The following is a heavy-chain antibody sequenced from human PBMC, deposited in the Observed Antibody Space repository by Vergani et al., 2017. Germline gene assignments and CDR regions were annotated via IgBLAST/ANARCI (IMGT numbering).Heavy chain of an antibody. CDR1: RFTFSSYA. CDR3: ARDLTTGTTGTTVPYYYYGMDV. CDR2: ISYDGSNK. V-gene: IGHV3-30-3*01. J-gene: IGHJ6*02. Sequence: QVQLVESGGGVVQPGRSLRLSCAASRFTFSSYAMHWVRQAPGKGLEWVAVISYDGSNKYYADSVKGRFTISRDNSKNTLYLQMNSLRAEDTAVYYCARDLTTGTTGTTVPYYYYGMDVWGQGTTVTVSS. D-gene: IGHD1-1*01.